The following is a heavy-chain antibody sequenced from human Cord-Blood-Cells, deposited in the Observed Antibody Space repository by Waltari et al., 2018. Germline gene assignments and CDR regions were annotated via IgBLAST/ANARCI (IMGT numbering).Heavy chain of an antibody. CDR3: ARHFCGATTIDY. CDR2: IYYSGST. V-gene: IGHV4-39*01. Sequence: QLQLQESGPGLVQPSETLSLTCTFSGGSISSSSYYWGWIRQPPGKGLEWIGSIYYSGSTYYNPYPTSLVTISVATSKNQFSLKQSSVTAADTAVYYCARHFCGATTIDYWGQGTLATVSS. J-gene: IGHJ4*02. D-gene: IGHD1-26*01. CDR1: GGSISSSSYY.